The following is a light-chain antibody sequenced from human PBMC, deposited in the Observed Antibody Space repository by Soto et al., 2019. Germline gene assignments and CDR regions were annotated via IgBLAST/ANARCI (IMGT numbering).Light chain of an antibody. J-gene: IGLJ2*01. CDR1: SSDVGGYNY. CDR3: SSSPVSTNIVV. V-gene: IGLV2-8*01. CDR2: EVS. Sequence: QSVLTQPPSASGSPGQSVTISCTGTSSDVGGYNYVSWFQQHPGKAPKLMIYEVSKRPPGVTDRFSGSKSGNTASLSVSGLQAEDEADYYCSSSPVSTNIVVFRGGTKLTLL.